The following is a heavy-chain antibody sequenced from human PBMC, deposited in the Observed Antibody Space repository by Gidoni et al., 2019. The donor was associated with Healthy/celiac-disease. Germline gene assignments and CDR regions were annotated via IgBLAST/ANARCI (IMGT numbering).Heavy chain of an antibody. Sequence: EVQMVESGGGLVKPGESPRLSCAASGFTFMTYCMNWVRQAPGKGLDWVSSISISSSYRYYADSVKGRFTISRATAKNSLYLQMSSLRAEDTAVYYCVGGEVWFDPWGQGTLVTVSS. D-gene: IGHD3-16*01. CDR1: GFTFMTYC. CDR3: VGGEVWFDP. V-gene: IGHV3-21*01. J-gene: IGHJ5*02. CDR2: ISISSSYR.